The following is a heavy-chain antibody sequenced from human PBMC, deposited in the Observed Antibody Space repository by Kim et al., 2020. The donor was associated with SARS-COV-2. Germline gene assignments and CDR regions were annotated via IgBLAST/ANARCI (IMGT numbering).Heavy chain of an antibody. Sequence: GGSLRLSCAASGFTFSSYSMNWVRQAPGKGLEWVSSISSSSSYIYYADSVKGRFTISRDNAKNSLYLQMNSLRAEDTAVYYCAREGTDYYDSSGYYPPYYYGRDVWGQGTTVTVSS. CDR2: ISSSSSYI. D-gene: IGHD3-22*01. J-gene: IGHJ6*02. CDR1: GFTFSSYS. V-gene: IGHV3-21*01. CDR3: AREGTDYYDSSGYYPPYYYGRDV.